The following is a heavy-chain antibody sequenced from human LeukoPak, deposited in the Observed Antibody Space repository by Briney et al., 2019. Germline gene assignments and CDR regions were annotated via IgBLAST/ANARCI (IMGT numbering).Heavy chain of an antibody. CDR2: INHSGST. CDR3: ARRRYSYGSYYGMDV. CDR1: GGSFSGYY. J-gene: IGHJ6*02. V-gene: IGHV4-34*01. Sequence: SETLSLTCAVYGGSFSGYYWSWIRQPPGKGLEWIGEINHSGSTNYNPSLKSRVTISVDTSKNQFSLKLSSVTAADTAVYYCARRRYSYGSYYGMDVWGQGTTVTVSS. D-gene: IGHD5-18*01.